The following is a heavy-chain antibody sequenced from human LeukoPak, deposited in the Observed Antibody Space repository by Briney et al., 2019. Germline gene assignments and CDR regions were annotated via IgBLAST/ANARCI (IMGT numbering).Heavy chain of an antibody. CDR3: ARSNSGSSPGYYYYYMDV. V-gene: IGHV3-7*01. CDR1: GFTFSSYW. J-gene: IGHJ6*03. CDR2: IKEDATES. D-gene: IGHD1-26*01. Sequence: GGSLRLSCAASGFTFSSYWMTWIRQAPGKGLELVAHIKEDATESRSVDSVKGRFTISRDNTKNSLFLQLNSLRAEDTAVYYCARSNSGSSPGYYYYYMDVWGKGTTVTVSS.